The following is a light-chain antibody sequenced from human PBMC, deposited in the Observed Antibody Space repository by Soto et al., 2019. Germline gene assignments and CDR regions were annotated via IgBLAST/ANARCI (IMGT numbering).Light chain of an antibody. CDR2: DVS. CDR3: SSYTTSSTLV. V-gene: IGLV2-14*03. Sequence: QSALTQPASVSASPGQSITISCTGTSSDVGGYNYVSWYQQHPGKVPKLVIYDVSNRPSGVSNRFSGSKSGNMASLTISGLQAEDEADYYCSSYTTSSTLVFGGGTQLTVL. CDR1: SSDVGGYNY. J-gene: IGLJ2*01.